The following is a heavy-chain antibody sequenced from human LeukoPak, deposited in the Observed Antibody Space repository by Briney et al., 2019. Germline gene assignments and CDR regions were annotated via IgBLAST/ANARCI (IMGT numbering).Heavy chain of an antibody. D-gene: IGHD2-15*01. V-gene: IGHV3-33*01. CDR1: GFIFSSYG. CDR2: IWYDGRNK. J-gene: IGHJ4*02. CDR3: ARDCSGGRCPDYNFDS. Sequence: PGGSLRLSCAASGFIFSSYGMHWVRQAPGKGLEWVALIWYDGRNKDYADSAKGRFTISRDNSKNTLYLQMNSLRAEDTAVYYCARDCSGGRCPDYNFDSWGQGTLVTVSS.